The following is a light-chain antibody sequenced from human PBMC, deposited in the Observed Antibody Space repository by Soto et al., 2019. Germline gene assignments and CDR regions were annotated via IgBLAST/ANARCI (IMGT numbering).Light chain of an antibody. CDR3: ISYASINTYV. CDR1: SSDVGGYDY. Sequence: QAVVTQPASVSGSPGQSITISCTGTSSDVGGYDYVSWYQQHPGKAPKLMIYDVTNRPSGVSNRFSGSKSGNTASLTISGLQAEDEADYYCISYASINTYVFGTGTKVTFL. CDR2: DVT. J-gene: IGLJ1*01. V-gene: IGLV2-14*01.